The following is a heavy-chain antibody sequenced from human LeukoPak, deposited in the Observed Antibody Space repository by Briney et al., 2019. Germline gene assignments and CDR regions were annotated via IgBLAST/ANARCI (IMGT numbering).Heavy chain of an antibody. CDR1: GFIFSTYA. V-gene: IGHV3-23*01. Sequence: PSGGSLRLSCATSGFIFSTYALSWVRQAPGKGLEWASSISGSGGSTYHADPVKGRFTISRDSSKNTLYLQMNSLRAEDTAIYHCARVIRAAPGKGYFDYWGQGTLVTVSS. CDR2: ISGSGGST. CDR3: ARVIRAAPGKGYFDY. D-gene: IGHD6-13*01. J-gene: IGHJ4*02.